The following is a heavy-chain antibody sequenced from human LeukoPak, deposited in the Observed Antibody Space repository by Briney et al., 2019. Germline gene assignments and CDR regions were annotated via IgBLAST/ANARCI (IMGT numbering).Heavy chain of an antibody. CDR3: AKDGRSGSHPYYYYYGMDV. CDR2: ISWNSGSI. D-gene: IGHD1-26*01. J-gene: IGHJ6*02. V-gene: IGHV3-9*01. CDR1: GFTFDDYA. Sequence: GGSLRLSCAASGFTFDDYAMHWVRQAPGKGLEWVSGISWNSGSIGYADSVKGRFTISRDNAKNSLYLQMNSLRAEDTALYYCAKDGRSGSHPYYYYYGMDVWGQGTTVTVSS.